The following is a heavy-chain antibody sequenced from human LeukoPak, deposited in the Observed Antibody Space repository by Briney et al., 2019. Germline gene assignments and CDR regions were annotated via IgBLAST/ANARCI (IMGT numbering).Heavy chain of an antibody. CDR2: INPNSGGT. Sequence: ASVKVSCKASGYTFTSYYMHWVRQAPGQGLEWMGWINPNSGGTNYAQKFQGRVTMTRDTSISTAYMELSRLRSDDTAVYYCARDHYYDSSGYYPVIGYWGQGTLVTVSS. D-gene: IGHD3-22*01. V-gene: IGHV1-2*02. CDR1: GYTFTSYY. J-gene: IGHJ4*02. CDR3: ARDHYYDSSGYYPVIGY.